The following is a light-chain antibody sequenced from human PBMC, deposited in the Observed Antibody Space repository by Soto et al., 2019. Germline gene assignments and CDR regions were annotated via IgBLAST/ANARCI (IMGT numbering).Light chain of an antibody. J-gene: IGKJ5*01. CDR3: HHRTNWPPVT. CDR1: QSVGSH. V-gene: IGKV3-11*01. CDR2: DAS. Sequence: EIVLTQSPATLSLSPGERAALSCRASQSVGSHLAWYQQKPGQAPRLLIYDASNRATGIPARFSGSGSRTNLTITISNLEPEEFAVYICHHRTNWPPVTFGQGTRLEIK.